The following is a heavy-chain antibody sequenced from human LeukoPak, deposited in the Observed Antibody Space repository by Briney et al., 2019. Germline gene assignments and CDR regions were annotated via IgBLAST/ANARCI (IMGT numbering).Heavy chain of an antibody. CDR2: INPNSGGT. Sequence: GASVKVSCKASGYTFTSYGISWVRQAPGQGLEWMGRINPNSGGTNYAQKFQGRVTMTRDTSISTAYMELSRLRSDDTAVYYCARRRQAPSYGMDVWGQGTTVTVSS. CDR1: GYTFTSYG. CDR3: ARRRQAPSYGMDV. J-gene: IGHJ6*02. V-gene: IGHV1-2*06.